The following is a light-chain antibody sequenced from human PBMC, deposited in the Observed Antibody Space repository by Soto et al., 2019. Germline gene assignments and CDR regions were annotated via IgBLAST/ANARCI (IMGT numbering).Light chain of an antibody. Sequence: EIQMTQSPSSLSASVGDGFTITYRASQTISSPLSWYQQKPGKVPELLIYATSRLQSGVPSRFSGSRSGTDFTLTISSLQPEDFATYYCQQSYSTPPWTFGQGTKVDIK. CDR3: QQSYSTPPWT. V-gene: IGKV1-39*01. CDR2: ATS. CDR1: QTISSP. J-gene: IGKJ1*01.